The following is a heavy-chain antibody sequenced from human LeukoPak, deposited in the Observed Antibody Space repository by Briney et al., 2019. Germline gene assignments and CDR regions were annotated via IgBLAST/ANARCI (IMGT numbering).Heavy chain of an antibody. D-gene: IGHD5-24*01. CDR2: IYPGDSDT. CDR3: ARQDRRDDYNLYAFDI. J-gene: IGHJ3*02. V-gene: IGHV5-51*01. CDR1: GYSFTSYW. Sequence: GASLQISCQGSGYSFTSYWIGWVRQMPGKGLEWMGIIYPGDSDTRYSPSFQGQVTISADKSISTAYLQWSSLKASDTAMYYCARQDRRDDYNLYAFDIWGQGTMVTVSS.